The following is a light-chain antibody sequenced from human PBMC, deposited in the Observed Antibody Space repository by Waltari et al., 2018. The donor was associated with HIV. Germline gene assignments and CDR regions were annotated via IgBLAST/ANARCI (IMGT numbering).Light chain of an antibody. CDR2: RND. CDR1: SNNIGSQG. V-gene: IGLV10-54*01. J-gene: IGLJ3*02. CDR3: SSWDIALNAWV. Sequence: QSGLTQPPSVSKTLRQTATIPRTGDSNNIGSQGAASFQHTPGHPPKLLSYRNDHRPSGVSGKFSASRSGYTAYLSISSLQSEDEADYYCSSWDIALNAWVFGGGTKLTVL.